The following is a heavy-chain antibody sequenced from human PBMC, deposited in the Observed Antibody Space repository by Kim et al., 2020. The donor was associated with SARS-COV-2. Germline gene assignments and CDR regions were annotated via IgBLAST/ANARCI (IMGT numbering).Heavy chain of an antibody. CDR2: ISNSGST. Sequence: SETLSLTCTVSGDSVTSGSCFWTWIRQPPGKGLEWIGYISNSGSTNYSPSVKSGVAISMDTSNNQFFLKMTSVTVADTAVYYYARVGWGRDSWGQGTLVTVSS. CDR1: GDSVTSGSCF. D-gene: IGHD7-27*01. CDR3: ARVGWGRDS. V-gene: IGHV4-61*01. J-gene: IGHJ4*02.